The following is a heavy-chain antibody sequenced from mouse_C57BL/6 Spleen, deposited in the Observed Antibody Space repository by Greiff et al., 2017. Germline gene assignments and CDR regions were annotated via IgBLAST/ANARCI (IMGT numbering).Heavy chain of an antibody. D-gene: IGHD1-1*01. CDR2: IDPSDSET. V-gene: IGHV1-52*01. Sequence: VQLQQPGAELVRPGSSVKLSCKASGYTFTSYWMHWVKQRPIQGLEWIGNIDPSDSETHYNQKFKDKATLTVDKSSSTAYMQLSSLTSEDSAVYYCARGDYYGSSRYWYFDVWGTGTTVTVSS. CDR3: ARGDYYGSSRYWYFDV. J-gene: IGHJ1*03. CDR1: GYTFTSYW.